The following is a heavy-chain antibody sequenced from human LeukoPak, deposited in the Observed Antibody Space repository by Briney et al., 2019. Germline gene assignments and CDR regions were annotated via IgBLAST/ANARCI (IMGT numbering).Heavy chain of an antibody. D-gene: IGHD7-27*01. CDR2: INPNNGCT. Sequence: ASVNVSCKASGYTFTGYYMHGVRPAPGQGLEWMGWINPNNGCTNYVRKFLGRVTMTRETSISTANMDLSRLRSDGTAVYYCVRGPHWDPHFDYWGQGTLVTVSS. V-gene: IGHV1-2*02. CDR3: VRGPHWDPHFDY. CDR1: GYTFTGYY. J-gene: IGHJ4*02.